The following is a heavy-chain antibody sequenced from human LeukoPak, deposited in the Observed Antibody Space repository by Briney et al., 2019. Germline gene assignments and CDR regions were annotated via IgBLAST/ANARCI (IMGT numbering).Heavy chain of an antibody. D-gene: IGHD2-21*02. CDR3: ARGGAYCGGDCSLDAFDM. CDR2: IYHSGSA. V-gene: IGHV4-38-2*02. Sequence: PSETLSLTCTVSGYSISSGYYWGWIRQPPGKGLEWIGSIYHSGSAYYDPSLKSRVTISVDTSKNQFSLKLSSVTAADTAVYYCARGGAYCGGDCSLDAFDMWGQGTMVTVSS. J-gene: IGHJ3*02. CDR1: GYSISSGYY.